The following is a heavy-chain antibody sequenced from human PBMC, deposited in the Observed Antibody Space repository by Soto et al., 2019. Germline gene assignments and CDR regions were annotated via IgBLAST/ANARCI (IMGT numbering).Heavy chain of an antibody. J-gene: IGHJ4*02. D-gene: IGHD5-18*01. V-gene: IGHV1-2*02. CDR3: ATVYVDTTVLTRDY. Sequence: TSVKVSCKASGYTFTGYYMHWVRQVPGQGLEWMGWINPNNGGTNYAQKFQGGVTMTRDTSISTAYMELSNLRSDDTAVYYCATVYVDTTVLTRDYWGQGTLVTVSS. CDR1: GYTFTGYY. CDR2: INPNNGGT.